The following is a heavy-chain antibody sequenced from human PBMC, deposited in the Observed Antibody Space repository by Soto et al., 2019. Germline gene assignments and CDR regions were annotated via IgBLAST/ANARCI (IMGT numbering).Heavy chain of an antibody. CDR3: ARDNMSDFWSGYYQGYYGMDV. CDR2: IWYDGSNK. J-gene: IGHJ6*02. Sequence: GGSLRLSCAASGFTFSSYGMHWVRQAPGKGLEWVAVIWYDGSNKYYADSVKGRFTISRDNSKNTLYLQMNSLRAEDTAVYYCARDNMSDFWSGYYQGYYGMDVWGQGTTVTVSS. CDR1: GFTFSSYG. V-gene: IGHV3-33*01. D-gene: IGHD3-3*01.